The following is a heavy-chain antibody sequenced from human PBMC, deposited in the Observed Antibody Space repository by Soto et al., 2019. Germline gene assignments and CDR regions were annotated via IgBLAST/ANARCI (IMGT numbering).Heavy chain of an antibody. CDR3: TTGLYSSGWYPGDYYGMDV. CDR2: IKSKTDGGTT. J-gene: IGHJ6*02. D-gene: IGHD6-19*01. CDR1: GFTFSNAW. V-gene: IGHV3-15*01. Sequence: LRLSCAASGFTFSNAWMSWVRQAPGKGLEWVGRIKSKTDGGTTDYAAPVKGRFTISRDDSKNTLYLQMNSLKTEDTAVYCCTTGLYSSGWYPGDYYGMDVWGQGTTVTVSS.